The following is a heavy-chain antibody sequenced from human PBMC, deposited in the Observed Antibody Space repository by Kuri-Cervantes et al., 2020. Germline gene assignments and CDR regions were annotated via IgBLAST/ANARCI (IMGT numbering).Heavy chain of an antibody. CDR3: ARSRYCSSTSCPYYYYYYGMDV. D-gene: IGHD2-2*01. CDR1: GYTFTSYG. Sequence: ASVKVSCKASGYTFTSYGISWVRQAPGQGLEWMGWISAYNGNTNYAQKLQGRVTMTTDTSTSTAYMELRSLRSDDTAAYYCARSRYCSSTSCPYYYYYYGMDVWGQGTTVTVSS. J-gene: IGHJ6*02. V-gene: IGHV1-18*01. CDR2: ISAYNGNT.